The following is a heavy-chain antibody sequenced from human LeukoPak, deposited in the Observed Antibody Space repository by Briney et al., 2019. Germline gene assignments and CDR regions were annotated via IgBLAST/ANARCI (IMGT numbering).Heavy chain of an antibody. D-gene: IGHD3-10*01. Sequence: PGGSLRLSCAASGFTFSSYWMSWVRQAPGKGLEWVANIKQDGSEKYYVDSVKGRFTISRDNAKNLLYLQMNSLRGEDTAVHYCARQISITMVRGVIYYYYYYMDVWGKGTTVTVSS. CDR3: ARQISITMVRGVIYYYYYYMDV. J-gene: IGHJ6*03. CDR2: IKQDGSEK. CDR1: GFTFSSYW. V-gene: IGHV3-7*01.